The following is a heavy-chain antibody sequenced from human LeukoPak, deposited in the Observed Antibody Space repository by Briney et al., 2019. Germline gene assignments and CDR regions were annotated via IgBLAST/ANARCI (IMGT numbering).Heavy chain of an antibody. CDR1: GGSFSGYY. V-gene: IGHV4-34*01. Sequence: MSSETLSLTCAVYGGSFSGYYWSWIRQPPGKGLEWIGEINHSGSTNYNPSLKSRVTISVDTSKNQFSLKLSSVTAADTAVYYCARGPVMAPSFDYWGQGTLVTVSS. J-gene: IGHJ4*02. CDR3: ARGPVMAPSFDY. D-gene: IGHD5-24*01. CDR2: INHSGST.